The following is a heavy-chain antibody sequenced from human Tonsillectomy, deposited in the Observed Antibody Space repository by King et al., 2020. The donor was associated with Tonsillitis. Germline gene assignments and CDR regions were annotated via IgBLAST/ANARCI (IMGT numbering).Heavy chain of an antibody. V-gene: IGHV1-24*01. J-gene: IGHJ3*02. CDR1: GYSLSELS. D-gene: IGHD3-3*01. Sequence: VQLVQSGAEVKKPGASVKVSCKVSGYSLSELSIHWVRQAPGKGLEWMGGFESEDGEAVYAQKLQDRVTMTEDTSTDTAYMELNNLRSEDTAVYYCAGGGFSGAFDIWGPGTLVTVSS. CDR2: FESEDGEA. CDR3: AGGGFSGAFDI.